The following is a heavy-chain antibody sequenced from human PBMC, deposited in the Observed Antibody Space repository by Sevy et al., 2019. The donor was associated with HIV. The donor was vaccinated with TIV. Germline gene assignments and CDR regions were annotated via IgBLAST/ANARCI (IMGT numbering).Heavy chain of an antibody. V-gene: IGHV1-2*02. CDR2: INPNSGGT. J-gene: IGHJ4*02. CDR3: ARGLSFWSGLDY. D-gene: IGHD3-3*01. CDR1: GYTFTGYY. Sequence: ASVKVSCKASGYTFTGYYMHWVRHAPGQGLEWMGWINPNSGGTNYAQKFQGRVTMTRDTSISTAYMELSRLRSDDTAVYYCARGLSFWSGLDYWGQGTLVTVSS.